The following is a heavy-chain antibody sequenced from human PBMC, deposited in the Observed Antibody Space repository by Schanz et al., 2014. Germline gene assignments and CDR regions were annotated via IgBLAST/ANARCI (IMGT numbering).Heavy chain of an antibody. CDR3: ARGGYSSGWYDRDIAHFDY. CDR2: ISAYNGNT. J-gene: IGHJ4*02. V-gene: IGHV1-18*04. D-gene: IGHD6-19*01. CDR1: GYTFTSYS. Sequence: QEQLVQSGAEVRKPGASVKVSCKASGYTFTSYSMHWVRQAPGQGLEWMGWISAYNGNTNYAQKLQGRVTMTTDTSTSTAYMELRSLRSDDTAVYYCARGGYSSGWYDRDIAHFDYWGQGTLVTVSS.